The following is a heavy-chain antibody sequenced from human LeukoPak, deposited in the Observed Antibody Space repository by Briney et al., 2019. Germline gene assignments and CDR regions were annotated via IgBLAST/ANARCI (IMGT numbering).Heavy chain of an antibody. J-gene: IGHJ3*02. D-gene: IGHD6-19*01. Sequence: PGGSLRLSCAASGFTVSSNYMSWVRQAPGKGLKWVSVIYSGGSTYYADSVKGRFTISRDNSKNTLYLQMNSLRAEDTAVYYCARASDPFIAVAGISAFDIWGQGTMVTVSS. V-gene: IGHV3-53*01. CDR3: ARASDPFIAVAGISAFDI. CDR1: GFTVSSNY. CDR2: IYSGGST.